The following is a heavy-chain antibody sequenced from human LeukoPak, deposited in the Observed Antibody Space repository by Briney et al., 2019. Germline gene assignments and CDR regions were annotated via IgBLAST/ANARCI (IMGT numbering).Heavy chain of an antibody. D-gene: IGHD4-23*01. V-gene: IGHV4-4*07. J-gene: IGHJ4*02. CDR3: ARDLGFGNRPRQYFDY. CDR1: GGSISSYY. Sequence: PSETLSLTCTVSGGSISSYYWSWIRQPAGKGLEWIGRIYTSGSTNYNPSLKSRVTMSVDTSKNQFSLKLSSVTAADTAVYYCARDLGFGNRPRQYFDYLGQGTLVTVSS. CDR2: IYTSGST.